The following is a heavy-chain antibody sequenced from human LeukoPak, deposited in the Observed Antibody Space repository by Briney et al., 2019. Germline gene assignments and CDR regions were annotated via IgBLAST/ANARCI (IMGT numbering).Heavy chain of an antibody. V-gene: IGHV4-4*07. CDR3: ARDLKVRYCSSTSCSDYYYMDV. J-gene: IGHJ6*03. D-gene: IGHD2-2*01. CDR1: GGSISSYY. CDR2: IYTSGST. Sequence: SETLSLTCTVSGGSISSYYWSWIRRPAGKGLEWIGRIYTSGSTNYNPSLKSRVTMSVDTSKNQFSLKLSSVTAADTAVYYCARDLKVRYCSSTSCSDYYYMDVWGKGTTVTVSS.